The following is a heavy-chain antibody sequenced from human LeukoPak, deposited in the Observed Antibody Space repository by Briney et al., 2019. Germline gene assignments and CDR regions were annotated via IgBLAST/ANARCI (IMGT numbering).Heavy chain of an antibody. CDR3: ATLNFYDSSGYETEPFDI. J-gene: IGHJ3*02. Sequence: GGSLRLSCAASGFAVTTNYMIWVRQPPGKGLDWLSFIYSGGSTYYADPGKGRFTVSRDNSKNTLYLEMNSLRAEDTAVYYCATLNFYDSSGYETEPFDIWGQGTMVTVSS. D-gene: IGHD3-22*01. CDR1: GFAVTTNY. CDR2: IYSGGST. V-gene: IGHV3-53*01.